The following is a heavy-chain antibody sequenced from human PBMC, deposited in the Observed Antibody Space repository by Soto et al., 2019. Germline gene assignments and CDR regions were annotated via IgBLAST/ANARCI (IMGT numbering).Heavy chain of an antibody. CDR2: IIHSEST. Sequence: PSETLSLTCAVYGGSFSAYYWSWVRQPPGKGLEWIGEIIHSESTKYNPSLKSRVTISVDTSKSQFPLKLSSVTAADTAVYYCARQRPTYGGWEFANYYGMDVWGQGTPVTVSS. CDR3: ARQRPTYGGWEFANYYGMDV. J-gene: IGHJ6*02. D-gene: IGHD1-26*01. CDR1: GGSFSAYY. V-gene: IGHV4-34*12.